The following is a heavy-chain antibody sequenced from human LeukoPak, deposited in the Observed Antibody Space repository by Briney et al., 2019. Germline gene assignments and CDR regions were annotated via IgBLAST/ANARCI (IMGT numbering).Heavy chain of an antibody. CDR1: GFSFDDYA. J-gene: IGHJ3*01. CDR2: ISWDSAAK. CDR3: TKRARKGIGADGDAYDV. V-gene: IGHV3-9*01. D-gene: IGHD6-13*01. Sequence: SLRLSCAASGFSFDDYAMHWVRQGAGKGLKWVSGISWDSAAKGYADSVRGRFTISRDNAKNSLYLQMNSLRVEDTALYYCTKRARKGIGADGDAYDVWGQGTMVTVS.